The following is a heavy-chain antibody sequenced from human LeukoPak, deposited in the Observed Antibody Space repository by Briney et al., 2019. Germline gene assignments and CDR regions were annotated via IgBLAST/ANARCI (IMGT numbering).Heavy chain of an antibody. CDR1: GFTFSSYW. Sequence: GGSLRLSCAASGFTFSSYWMHWVRQAPGKGLVWVSRINSDGSSTSYADSVKGRFTISRDNAKNTLYLQMNSLRAEDTAVYYCARGIAAAGPVDCWGQGTLVTVSS. D-gene: IGHD6-13*01. V-gene: IGHV3-74*01. J-gene: IGHJ4*02. CDR2: INSDGSST. CDR3: ARGIAAAGPVDC.